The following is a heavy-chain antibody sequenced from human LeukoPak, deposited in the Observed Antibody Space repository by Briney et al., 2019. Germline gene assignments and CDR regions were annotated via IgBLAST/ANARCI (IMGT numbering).Heavy chain of an antibody. D-gene: IGHD6-25*01. V-gene: IGHV1-2*02. J-gene: IGHJ6*02. CDR2: INPDSGGT. CDR1: GYTFTDCY. Sequence: ASVKVSCTASGYTFTDCYMHWVRQAPGQGLGWMGWINPDSGGTNYAHKFQGRGTMTRDTSISTAYMEPSRLTSDDTAVYYCARAPGQRPSRAYYYYAMDVWGQGTTVTVSS. CDR3: ARAPGQRPSRAYYYYAMDV.